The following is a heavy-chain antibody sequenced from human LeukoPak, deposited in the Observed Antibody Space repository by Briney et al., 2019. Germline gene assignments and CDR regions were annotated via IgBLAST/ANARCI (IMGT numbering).Heavy chain of an antibody. D-gene: IGHD5/OR15-5a*01. Sequence: GASVKVSCKASGYTFTAYYIHWVRQAPGQGLEWMGWINPNSGGTNYAQKFQGRVTMTRDTSISTAYMELSRLRSDDTAVYYCAGQGSIVSRGWFDPWGQGTLVTVSS. CDR2: INPNSGGT. J-gene: IGHJ5*02. CDR3: AGQGSIVSRGWFDP. V-gene: IGHV1-2*02. CDR1: GYTFTAYY.